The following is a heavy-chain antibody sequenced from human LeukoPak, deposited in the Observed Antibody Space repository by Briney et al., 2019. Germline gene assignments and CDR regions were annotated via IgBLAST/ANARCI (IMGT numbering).Heavy chain of an antibody. CDR3: ARDEGGTAVRYYFDY. CDR2: INPSGGST. Sequence: ASVKVPCKASGSTFTSFYMHWVRQAPGQGLEWMGIINPSGGSTSYAQKFQGRVTMTRDTSTSTAYMELSSLRSEDTAVYYCARDEGGTAVRYYFDYWGQGTLVTASS. D-gene: IGHD2-21*02. J-gene: IGHJ4*02. CDR1: GSTFTSFY. V-gene: IGHV1-46*01.